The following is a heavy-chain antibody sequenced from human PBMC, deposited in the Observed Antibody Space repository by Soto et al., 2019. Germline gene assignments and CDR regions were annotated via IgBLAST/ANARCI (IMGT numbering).Heavy chain of an antibody. D-gene: IGHD3-22*01. CDR1: GFTFSSYA. V-gene: IGHV3-48*02. Sequence: PGGSLRLSCAASGFTFSSYAMSWVRQAPGKGLEWVSAISSSSSTIYYADSVKGRFTISRDNAKNSLYLQMNSLRDEDTAVYYCARERDNYYDSSGDYYYYGMDVWGQGTTVTVSS. CDR3: ARERDNYYDSSGDYYYYGMDV. CDR2: ISSSSSTI. J-gene: IGHJ6*02.